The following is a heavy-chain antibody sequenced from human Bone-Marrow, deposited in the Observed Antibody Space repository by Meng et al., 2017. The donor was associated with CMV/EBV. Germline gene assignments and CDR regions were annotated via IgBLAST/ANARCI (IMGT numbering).Heavy chain of an antibody. V-gene: IGHV3-21*01. CDR3: ARSTSVDY. J-gene: IGHJ4*02. Sequence: GESLKISCVGSGFTFDTYTMNWVRLAPGKGLEWLSSLTGSSSNIYYAESVRGRFTISRDNSKNTLYLQMNSLRAEDTAVYYCARSTSVDYWGQGTLVTVSS. CDR2: LTGSSSNI. D-gene: IGHD2-2*01. CDR1: GFTFDTYT.